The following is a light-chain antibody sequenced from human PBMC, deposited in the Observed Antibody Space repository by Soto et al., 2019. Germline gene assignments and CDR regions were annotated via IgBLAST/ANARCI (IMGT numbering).Light chain of an antibody. V-gene: IGKV1-39*01. J-gene: IGKJ2*01. Sequence: DIQVTQSPSSLSASVGDRVTVACRTSQSVNSYLNWYQQKPGKAPKLLIYASTSLQSGVPARFSGSCFGTYFSLTISSLQPEDFATYYCQQSYSSLYTFGQGTKLEIK. CDR1: QSVNSY. CDR3: QQSYSSLYT. CDR2: AST.